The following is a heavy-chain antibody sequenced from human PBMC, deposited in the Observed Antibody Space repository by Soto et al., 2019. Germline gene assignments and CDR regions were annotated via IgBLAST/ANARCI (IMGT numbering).Heavy chain of an antibody. D-gene: IGHD4-17*01. Sequence: QVQLVQSGAEVKKPGASVKVSCEASGYTFTNFGITWVRQAPGQGLEWMGWISVYNGHTSYAQRFQGRVTMTTDTSTSKAYLELRSLRSDDTAVYYCARGDYGGNSDFLSNWGQGTLVTVSS. CDR3: ARGDYGGNSDFLSN. J-gene: IGHJ4*02. V-gene: IGHV1-18*04. CDR2: ISVYNGHT. CDR1: GYTFTNFG.